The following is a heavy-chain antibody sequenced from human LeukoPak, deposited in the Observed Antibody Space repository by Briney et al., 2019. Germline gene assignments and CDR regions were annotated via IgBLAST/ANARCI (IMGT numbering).Heavy chain of an antibody. CDR3: ARTDPHSYGFDY. Sequence: SETLSLTCTVSGGSISSSSYYWGWIRQPPGKGLEWIGSIYYSGSTYYNPSLKSRVTISVDTSKNQFSLKLSSVTAADTAVYYCARTDPHSYGFDYWGQGTLVTVSS. CDR1: GGSISSSSYY. J-gene: IGHJ4*02. D-gene: IGHD5-18*01. V-gene: IGHV4-39*07. CDR2: IYYSGST.